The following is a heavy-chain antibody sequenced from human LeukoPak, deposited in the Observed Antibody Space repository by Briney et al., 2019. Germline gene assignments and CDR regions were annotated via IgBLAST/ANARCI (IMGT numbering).Heavy chain of an antibody. V-gene: IGHV3-21*01. J-gene: IGHJ3*02. D-gene: IGHD6-19*01. CDR2: ISSSSSYI. CDR3: ARDEQWLGAFDT. Sequence: GGSLRLSCAASGFTFSSYSMNWVRQAPGNGLEWVSSISSSSSYIYYADSVKGRFTISRDNAKNSLYLQMNSLRAEDTAVYYCARDEQWLGAFDTWGQGTMVTVSS. CDR1: GFTFSSYS.